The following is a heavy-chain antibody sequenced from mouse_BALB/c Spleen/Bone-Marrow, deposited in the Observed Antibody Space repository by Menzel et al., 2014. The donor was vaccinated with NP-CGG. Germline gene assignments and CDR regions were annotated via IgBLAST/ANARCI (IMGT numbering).Heavy chain of an antibody. J-gene: IGHJ3*01. CDR1: GYTFPAYY. CDR3: ARGITSATFAY. CDR2: IYPRNNNT. V-gene: IGHV1-84*01. D-gene: IGHD1-2*01. Sequence: QVQLQQSGAELVKPGASVKISCKASGYTFPAYYITWVKQRPGQALEWIGWIYPRNNNTKYNERFKDKATLTVDTPSSTDYMQLSSLTSEDTAAYFCARGITSATFAYWGQGTLVTVSA.